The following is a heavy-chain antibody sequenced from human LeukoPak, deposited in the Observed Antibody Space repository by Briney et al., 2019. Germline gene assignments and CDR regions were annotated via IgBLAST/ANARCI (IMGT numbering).Heavy chain of an antibody. CDR2: ISPRGTET. V-gene: IGHV3-7*01. D-gene: IGHD2-2*01. CDR3: GAFGYEAGIDL. CDR1: EFVFRNLW. J-gene: IGHJ4*02. Sequence: GGSLRLSCGASEFVFRNLWMTWVRQSPGNGLEWVANISPRGTETYYVDPFNGRFTISRDNARNLLFLQMNTLRADDPAVYFCGAFGYEAGIDLWGQGTLIAVSS.